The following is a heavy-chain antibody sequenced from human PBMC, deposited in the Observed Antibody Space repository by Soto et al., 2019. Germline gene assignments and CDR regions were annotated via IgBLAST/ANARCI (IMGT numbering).Heavy chain of an antibody. V-gene: IGHV4-31*03. CDR1: GGSISIGGYY. Sequence: PSETLSLTCTVSGGSISIGGYYWSCIRQHPGKGLEWIGYIYYSGSTYYNPSLKSRVTISVDTSKNQFSLKLSSVTAADTAVYYCARSITGIAPYQFDYWGQGTLVTVSS. D-gene: IGHD1-20*01. J-gene: IGHJ4*02. CDR3: ARSITGIAPYQFDY. CDR2: IYYSGST.